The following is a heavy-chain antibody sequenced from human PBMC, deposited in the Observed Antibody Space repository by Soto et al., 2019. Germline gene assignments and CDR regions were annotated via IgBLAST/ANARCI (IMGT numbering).Heavy chain of an antibody. Sequence: PSETLSLTCSVSGGSISSYYWSWIRQPPGKGLEWIGYIFYSGRSGSTNHNPSLKSRVTISVDTSKNQFSLKLSSVTAADTAVYYCARGPPLQHTQVYSSSPIFDYWGQGTLVTVSS. CDR1: GGSISSYY. D-gene: IGHD6-6*01. J-gene: IGHJ4*02. CDR2: IFYSGRSGST. V-gene: IGHV4-59*12. CDR3: ARGPPLQHTQVYSSSPIFDY.